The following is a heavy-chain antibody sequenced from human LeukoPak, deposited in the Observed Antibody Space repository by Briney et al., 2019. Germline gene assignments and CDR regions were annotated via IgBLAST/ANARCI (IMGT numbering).Heavy chain of an antibody. CDR2: INHSGST. CDR1: GGSFSGSY. J-gene: IGHJ4*02. V-gene: IGHV4-34*01. CDR3: ARGGKDCSSTSCYSYHFDY. Sequence: SEALSLTCAVYGGSFSGSYWSWIRQPPGKGLEWIGEINHSGSTNYNPSLKSRVTISVDTSKNQFSLKLSSVTAADTAVYYCARGGKDCSSTSCYSYHFDYWGQGTLVTVSS. D-gene: IGHD2-2*01.